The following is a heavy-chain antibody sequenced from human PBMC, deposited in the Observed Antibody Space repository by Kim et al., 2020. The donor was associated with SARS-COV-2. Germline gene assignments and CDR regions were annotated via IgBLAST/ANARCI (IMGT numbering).Heavy chain of an antibody. Sequence: ASVKVSCKASGYRFNNFDINWVRQATGQGLEWMGWMNPKSGNTGYEQRFKGRVTLTKSTSESTAYMELSSLTFEDTAVYYYARGDSSPSQLYFFDIDVWGRGTTVTVSS. CDR3: ARGDSSPSQLYFFDIDV. CDR2: MNPKSGNT. J-gene: IGHJ6*03. CDR1: GYRFNNFD. D-gene: IGHD6-6*01. V-gene: IGHV1-8*01.